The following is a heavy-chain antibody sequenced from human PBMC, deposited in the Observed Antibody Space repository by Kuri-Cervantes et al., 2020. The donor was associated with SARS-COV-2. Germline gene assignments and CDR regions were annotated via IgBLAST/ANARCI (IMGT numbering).Heavy chain of an antibody. J-gene: IGHJ4*02. CDR2: INHSGST. CDR1: GGSFSGYY. CDR3: ARGYSSGTYVIDY. V-gene: IGHV4-34*01. Sequence: ESLKISCAVYGGSFSGYYWSWIRQPPGKGLEWIGEINHSGSTNYNPSLRSRVTISIDTSKNQFSVNLNSVTAADTAVYYCARGYSSGTYVIDYWGQGTLVTVSS. D-gene: IGHD3-10*01.